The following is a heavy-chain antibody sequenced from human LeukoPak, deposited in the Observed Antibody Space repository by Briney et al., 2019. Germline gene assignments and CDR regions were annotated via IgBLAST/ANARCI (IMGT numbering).Heavy chain of an antibody. V-gene: IGHV3-7*01. CDR1: GFAFSGHW. CDR3: ARDGVPGGRDV. CDR2: VNREGSDK. J-gene: IGHJ6*02. Sequence: GESLRLSCAASGFAFSGHWMNWVRQAPGKGLEWVANVNREGSDKNYVDSVKGRFTISRDNAKNSLYLQMNSLRVEDTAVYYCARDGVPGGRDVWGQGTTVTVS. D-gene: IGHD3-16*01.